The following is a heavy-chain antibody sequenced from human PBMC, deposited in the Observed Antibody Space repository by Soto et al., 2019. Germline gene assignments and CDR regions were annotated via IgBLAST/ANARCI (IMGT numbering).Heavy chain of an antibody. Sequence: GGSLRLSCAASGFPFSHYWMHWVRQTPGKGLVWVSRINPAGTITNYADSVEGRFTIPRDNADSALFLQMNSLSAEDTAIYYCTSDTFGLRDTWGQGTLVTVSS. V-gene: IGHV3-74*01. CDR2: INPAGTIT. CDR3: TSDTFGLRDT. CDR1: GFPFSHYW. J-gene: IGHJ5*02. D-gene: IGHD3-16*01.